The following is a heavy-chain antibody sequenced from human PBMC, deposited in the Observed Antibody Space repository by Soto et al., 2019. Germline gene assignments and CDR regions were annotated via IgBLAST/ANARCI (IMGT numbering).Heavy chain of an antibody. CDR2: INHSGST. CDR1: GGSFGGYY. CDR3: ARGRPSYDFWSGYYSQLTIDY. D-gene: IGHD3-3*01. V-gene: IGHV4-34*01. J-gene: IGHJ4*02. Sequence: SETLSLTCAVYGGSFGGYYWSWIRQPPGKGLEWIGEINHSGSTNYNPSLKSRVTISVDTSKNQFSLKLSSVTAADTAVYYCARGRPSYDFWSGYYSQLTIDYWGQGTLVTVSS.